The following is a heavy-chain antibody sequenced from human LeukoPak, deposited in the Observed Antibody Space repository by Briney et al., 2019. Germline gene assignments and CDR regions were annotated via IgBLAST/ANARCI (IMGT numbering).Heavy chain of an antibody. J-gene: IGHJ3*02. D-gene: IGHD2-2*01. CDR1: DXSISSYY. V-gene: IGHV4-59*01. Sequence: PSETLSLTWTVSDXSISSYYGSWIRQSPGKGLEWIGYIYYSGSTNYNPSLKSRVTISVDTSKNQFSLKLSSVTAADTAVYYCARGYCRGTSCNRYTFDMWGQGTMVTVSS. CDR2: IYYSGST. CDR3: ARGYCRGTSCNRYTFDM.